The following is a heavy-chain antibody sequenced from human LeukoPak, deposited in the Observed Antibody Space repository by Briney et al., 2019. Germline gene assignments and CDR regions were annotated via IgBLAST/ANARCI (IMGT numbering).Heavy chain of an antibody. D-gene: IGHD2-15*01. J-gene: IGHJ4*02. CDR2: IKQDGSEK. Sequence: PGGSLRLSCAASGFTFSNFWMNWVRQTPGKGLEWVAKIKQDGSEKYYVDSVKWRFTISRDYAKNSVYLQMNSLRAEDTAVYFCARDWYCSGGSCCNDYWGQGTLVTVSS. V-gene: IGHV3-7*01. CDR1: GFTFSNFW. CDR3: ARDWYCSGGSCCNDY.